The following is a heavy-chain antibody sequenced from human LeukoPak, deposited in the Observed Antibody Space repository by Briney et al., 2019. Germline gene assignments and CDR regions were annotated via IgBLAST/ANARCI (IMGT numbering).Heavy chain of an antibody. D-gene: IGHD3-10*01. CDR1: GFTFSSYG. Sequence: GRSLRLSCAASGFTFSSYGMRWVRQAPGKGLEWVAVIWSDGSNKYYADSVKGRFTISRDNSKNTLYLQMNSLRAEDTAVYYCARARATQALLWFGELSSWGQGTLVTVSS. V-gene: IGHV3-33*01. CDR3: ARARATQALLWFGELSS. CDR2: IWSDGSNK. J-gene: IGHJ4*02.